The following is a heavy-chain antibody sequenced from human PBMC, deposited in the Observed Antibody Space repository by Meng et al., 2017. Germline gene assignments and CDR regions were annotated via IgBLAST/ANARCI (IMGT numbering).Heavy chain of an antibody. Sequence: GSLRLSCTVSGGSISSYYWSWIRQPPGKGLEWIGYIYYSGSTNYNPSLKSRVTISVDTSKNQFSLKLSSVTAADTAVYYCARGGNRPFDYWGQGTLVTVS. V-gene: IGHV4-59*01. CDR1: GGSISSYY. J-gene: IGHJ4*02. D-gene: IGHD1-14*01. CDR3: ARGGNRPFDY. CDR2: IYYSGST.